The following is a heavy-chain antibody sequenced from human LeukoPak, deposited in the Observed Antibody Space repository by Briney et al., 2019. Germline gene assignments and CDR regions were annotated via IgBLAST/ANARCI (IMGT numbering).Heavy chain of an antibody. J-gene: IGHJ4*02. CDR3: ARFMYSDGWHLDY. D-gene: IGHD6-19*01. V-gene: IGHV3-72*01. CDR1: GFTFSDHY. Sequence: GGSLRLSCATSGFTFSDHYMDWVRQALGKGLEWVGRSRNKGYSYSTEYAASLKGRFSISRDESRNSVYLQMNSLKTEDTAVYYCARFMYSDGWHLDYWGRGALVTVSS. CDR2: SRNKGYSYST.